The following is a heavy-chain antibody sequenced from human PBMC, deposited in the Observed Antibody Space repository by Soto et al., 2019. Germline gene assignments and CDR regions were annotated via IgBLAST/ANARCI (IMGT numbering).Heavy chain of an antibody. Sequence: QVQLQESGPGLVKPSETLSLTCSVSGGSISNHYWSWIRQPPGNVLEWIGYIYYNGNTNYNPSLKSRVTMSVDSSRHQISLVLATVTAADTAVYYCSRANWYSEYWGQGTLVTVSS. J-gene: IGHJ4*02. CDR3: SRANWYSEY. CDR1: GGSISNHY. CDR2: IYYNGNT. D-gene: IGHD7-27*01. V-gene: IGHV4-59*11.